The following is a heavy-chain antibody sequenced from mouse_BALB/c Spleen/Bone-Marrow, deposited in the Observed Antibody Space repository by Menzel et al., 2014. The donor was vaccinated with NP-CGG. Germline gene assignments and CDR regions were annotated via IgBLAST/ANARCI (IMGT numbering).Heavy chain of an antibody. D-gene: IGHD2-14*01. Sequence: QLQESGPELVKPGASVKVSCKASGYAFTNYNMNWVKQSHGKSLEWIGYIDPYSGGTNYNQKFRGKATLTVDKSSSTAYMHLNSLTSEDSAGYYCSRGVLAYFDYWGQGTTLTVSS. CDR1: GYAFTNYN. CDR2: IDPYSGGT. V-gene: IGHV1S135*01. CDR3: SRGVLAYFDY. J-gene: IGHJ2*01.